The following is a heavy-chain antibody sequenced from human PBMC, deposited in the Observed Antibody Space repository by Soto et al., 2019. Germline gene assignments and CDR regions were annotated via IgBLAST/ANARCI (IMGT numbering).Heavy chain of an antibody. CDR1: GYTFTGYY. Sequence: GASVKVSCKASGYTFTGYYMHWVRQAPGQGLEWMGIINPSGGSTSYAQKFQGRVTMTRDTSTSTVYMELSSLRSEDTAVYYCARGKVGATLYYYYGMDVWGQGTTVTVSS. CDR2: INPSGGST. V-gene: IGHV1-46*01. CDR3: ARGKVGATLYYYYGMDV. J-gene: IGHJ6*02. D-gene: IGHD1-26*01.